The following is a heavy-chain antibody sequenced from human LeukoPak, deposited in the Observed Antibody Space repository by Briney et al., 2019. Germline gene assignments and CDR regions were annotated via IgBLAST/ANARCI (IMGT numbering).Heavy chain of an antibody. CDR1: GFTFSSYA. D-gene: IGHD5-18*01. CDR2: ISYDGSNK. V-gene: IGHV3-30-3*01. Sequence: QSGGSLRLSCAASGFTFSSYAMHWVRQAPGKGLEWVAVISYDGSNKYYADSVKGRFTISRDNSKNTLYLQMNSLRAEDTAVYYCARETGYSYGAFDYWGQGTLVTVSS. J-gene: IGHJ4*02. CDR3: ARETGYSYGAFDY.